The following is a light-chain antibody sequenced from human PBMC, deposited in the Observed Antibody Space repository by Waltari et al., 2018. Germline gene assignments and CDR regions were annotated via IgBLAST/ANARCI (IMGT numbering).Light chain of an antibody. V-gene: IGKV4-1*01. CDR3: QQYYTTPFT. CDR1: QSILYSSNSKNS. Sequence: DIVMTQSPYSLAVSLGERATIHCTSSQSILYSSNSKNSLAWYRQKPGQTPELLIYWASTRESGVPARFSGSGSGTDFTLTISSLQAEDVAVYYCQQYYTTPFTFGPGTKVDIK. CDR2: WAS. J-gene: IGKJ3*01.